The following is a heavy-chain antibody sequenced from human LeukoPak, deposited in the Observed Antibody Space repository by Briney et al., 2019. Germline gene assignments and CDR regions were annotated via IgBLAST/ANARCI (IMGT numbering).Heavy chain of an antibody. CDR1: GFTFSSSW. CDR3: TRKDY. J-gene: IGHJ4*02. Sequence: PGGSLRLSCVDSGFTFSSSWMSWVRQAPGKGLEWVANVNQDGSQKDYVDSVKGRFTISRDNAKNSLYLQMNSLRAEDTAVYYCTRKDYWGQGTLVTVSS. V-gene: IGHV3-7*01. CDR2: VNQDGSQK.